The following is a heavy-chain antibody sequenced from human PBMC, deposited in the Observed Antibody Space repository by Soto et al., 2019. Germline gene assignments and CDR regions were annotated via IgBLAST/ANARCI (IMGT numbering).Heavy chain of an antibody. Sequence: PGGSLRLSCAASGFTFSSYAMHWVRQAPGKGLEWVAVISYDGSNKYYADSVKGRFTISRDNSKNTLYLQMNSLRAEDTAVYYCAVGATLDYWGQGTLVTVSS. V-gene: IGHV3-30-3*01. CDR1: GFTFSSYA. J-gene: IGHJ4*02. CDR2: ISYDGSNK. CDR3: AVGATLDY. D-gene: IGHD1-26*01.